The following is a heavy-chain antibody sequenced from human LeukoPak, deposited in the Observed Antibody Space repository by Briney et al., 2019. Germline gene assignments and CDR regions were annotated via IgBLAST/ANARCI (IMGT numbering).Heavy chain of an antibody. CDR3: ARVRSFWFDP. CDR2: IIPIFGTA. Sequence: SVKVSCKASGYIFTSYGISWVRQAPGQGLEWMGGIIPIFGTANYAQKFQGRVTITADESTSTAYMELSSLRSEDTAVYYCARVRSFWFDPWGQGTLVTVSS. V-gene: IGHV1-69*13. D-gene: IGHD3-16*02. CDR1: GYIFTSYG. J-gene: IGHJ5*02.